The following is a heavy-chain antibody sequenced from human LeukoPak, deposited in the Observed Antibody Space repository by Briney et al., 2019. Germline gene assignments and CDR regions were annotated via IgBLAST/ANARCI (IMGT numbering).Heavy chain of an antibody. J-gene: IGHJ4*02. Sequence: SETLSLTCTVSGGSISSSSYYWGWIRQPPGKGLEWIGSIYYSGSTYYNPSLKSRVTISVDTSKNQFSPKLSSVTAADTAVYYCARSPYSYGLYFDYWGQGTLVAVSS. CDR3: ARSPYSYGLYFDY. D-gene: IGHD5-18*01. V-gene: IGHV4-39*07. CDR2: IYYSGST. CDR1: GGSISSSSYY.